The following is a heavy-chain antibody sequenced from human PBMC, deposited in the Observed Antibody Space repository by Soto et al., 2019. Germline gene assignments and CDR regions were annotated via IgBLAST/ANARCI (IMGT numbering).Heavy chain of an antibody. V-gene: IGHV4-30-2*01. Sequence: SETLSLTCAVSGGSISSGGYSWSWIRQPPGKGLEWIGYIYHSGSTYYNPSLKSRVTISVDRSKNQFSLKLSSVTAADTAVYYCARGGVTGTYYYYYGMDVWGQGTTVTVSS. D-gene: IGHD1-20*01. J-gene: IGHJ6*02. CDR1: GGSISSGGYS. CDR3: ARGGVTGTYYYYYGMDV. CDR2: IYHSGST.